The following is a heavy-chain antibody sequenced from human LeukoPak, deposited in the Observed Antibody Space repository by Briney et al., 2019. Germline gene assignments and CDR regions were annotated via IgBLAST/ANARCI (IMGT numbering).Heavy chain of an antibody. CDR3: AKESGARGAPLYDY. CDR2: ISDNGGGT. V-gene: IGHV3-23*01. CDR1: GFIFRNYA. J-gene: IGHJ4*02. Sequence: GGSLRLSCVASGFIFRNYAMSWVRQALGEGLEWVSGISDNGGGTYYADSLKGRFTISRDNSKNMLYLQMNSLRAEDTAVYYCAKESGARGAPLYDYWGRGILVTASS. D-gene: IGHD4/OR15-4a*01.